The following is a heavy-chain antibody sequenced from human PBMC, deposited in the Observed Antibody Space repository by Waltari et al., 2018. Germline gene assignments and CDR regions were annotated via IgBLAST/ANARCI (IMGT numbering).Heavy chain of an antibody. CDR1: AFGFRSSA. CDR3: TRDLYGSGGDWFDP. Sequence: QLVESGGGLVKPGVSLRRTCAAAAFGFRSSAMTWVRQAPGKGLEWVSSIGGGSRSYIFYADSVKGRFTISRDNAKNSLYLQMNSLRADDTAVYYCTRDLYGSGGDWFDPWGQGTLVIVSS. V-gene: IGHV3-21*03. D-gene: IGHD3-10*01. J-gene: IGHJ5*02. CDR2: IGGGSRSYI.